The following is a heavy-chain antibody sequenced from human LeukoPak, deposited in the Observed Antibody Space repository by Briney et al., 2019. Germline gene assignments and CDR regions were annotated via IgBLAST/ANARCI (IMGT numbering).Heavy chain of an antibody. J-gene: IGHJ4*02. Sequence: LETLSLTCTVSGGSISSYYWSWIRQPPGKGLEWIGYIYYSGSTNYNPSLKSRVTISVDTSKNQFSLKLSSVTAADTAVYYCATNYYGSGSYYNLDYWGQGTLVTVSS. CDR1: GGSISSYY. V-gene: IGHV4-59*01. CDR2: IYYSGST. CDR3: ATNYYGSGSYYNLDY. D-gene: IGHD3-10*01.